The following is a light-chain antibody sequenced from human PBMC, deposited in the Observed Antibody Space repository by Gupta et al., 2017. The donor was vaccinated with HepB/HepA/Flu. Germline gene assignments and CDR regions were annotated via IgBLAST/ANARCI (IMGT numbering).Light chain of an antibody. CDR3: QQRRA. CDR2: DAS. V-gene: IGKV3-11*01. J-gene: IGKJ3*01. Sequence: EIVLTQSPATLSLSPGERATLSCRASQSVSSYLAWYQQKPGQAPRLLIYDASNRATGIPARCSGSGSGTDFTLTISSLEPEDFAVYYCQQRRAFGPGTKVDIK. CDR1: QSVSSY.